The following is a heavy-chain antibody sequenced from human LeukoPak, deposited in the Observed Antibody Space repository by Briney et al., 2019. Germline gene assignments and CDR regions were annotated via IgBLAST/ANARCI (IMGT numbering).Heavy chain of an antibody. Sequence: PSETLSLTCTVSGFSVSDPLSYRGWVRQPPGKGLEWIAEINFIGRTSYNSSLNSRVTMSVDTSKNQFSLKMTSLTAADTAVYFCARLTKGRYFDYIFAFWGQGILVTVSS. J-gene: IGHJ4*02. CDR1: GFSVSDPLSY. D-gene: IGHD3-9*01. CDR2: INFIGRT. V-gene: IGHV4-39*01. CDR3: ARLTKGRYFDYIFAF.